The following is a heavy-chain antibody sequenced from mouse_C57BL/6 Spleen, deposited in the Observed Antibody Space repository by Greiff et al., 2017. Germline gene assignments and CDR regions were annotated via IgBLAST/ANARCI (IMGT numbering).Heavy chain of an antibody. D-gene: IGHD1-1*01. CDR1: GYTFTSYW. CDR2: IDPSDSYT. V-gene: IGHV1-59*01. J-gene: IGHJ3*01. CDR3: ARVGSSSWFAY. Sequence: VQLQQPGAELVRPGTSVKLSCKASGYTFTSYWMNWVKQRPGQGLEWIGVIDPSDSYTNYNQKFKGKATVTVDTSSSTSYMQLSSLTSEDSAVYSCARVGSSSWFAYWGQGTLVTVSA.